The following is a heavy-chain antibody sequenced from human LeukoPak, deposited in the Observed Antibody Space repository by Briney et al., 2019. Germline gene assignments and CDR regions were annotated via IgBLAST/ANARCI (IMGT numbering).Heavy chain of an antibody. CDR3: ARAQHSSSPDY. V-gene: IGHV3-48*02. CDR2: ISPSSSSI. D-gene: IGHD6-13*01. Sequence: GGSLRLSCAASGFTLSSYSMNWVRQAPGKGLEWVSYISPSSSSIHYADSVRGRFTISRDNAKNSVYLQMISLRDEDTAVYYCARAQHSSSPDYWGQGTLVTVSS. J-gene: IGHJ4*02. CDR1: GFTLSSYS.